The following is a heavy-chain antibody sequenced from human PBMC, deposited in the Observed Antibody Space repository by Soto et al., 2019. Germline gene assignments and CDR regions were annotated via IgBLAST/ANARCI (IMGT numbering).Heavy chain of an antibody. D-gene: IGHD3-22*01. CDR2: TSFDGTNK. V-gene: IGHV3-30*18. CDR3: AKSGYFDSSGYYELDY. Sequence: GGSLRLSCAASGFSFSSFGMHWVRQAPGKGLEWVAVTSFDGTNKYYVDSVKDRFTISRDNSKNTLYLQMNTLRAEDTAVYYCAKSGYFDSSGYYELDYWGQGTLVTVSS. J-gene: IGHJ4*02. CDR1: GFSFSSFG.